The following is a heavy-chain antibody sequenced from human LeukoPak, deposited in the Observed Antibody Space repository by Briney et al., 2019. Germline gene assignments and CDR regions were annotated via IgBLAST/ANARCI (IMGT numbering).Heavy chain of an antibody. CDR2: IYRGGST. D-gene: IGHD6-13*01. CDR3: ARVSFSSSWYYFDY. Sequence: GGSLRLSCAASGFTVSSNYMSWVRQGPGKGLDLVSVIYRGGSTYYADSVKGRFTISRDNTKNTPYLQMNSLRTEDTAVYYCARVSFSSSWYYFDYWGQGTLATVSS. CDR1: GFTVSSNY. J-gene: IGHJ4*02. V-gene: IGHV3-66*01.